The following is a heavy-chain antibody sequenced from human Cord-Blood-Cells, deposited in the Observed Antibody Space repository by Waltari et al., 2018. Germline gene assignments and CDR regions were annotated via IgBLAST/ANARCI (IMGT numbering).Heavy chain of an antibody. Sequence: QVQLVESGGGVVQPGRSLRLSCAASGFTFSSYRLHWVRQAPGKGLEWVAVIWYDGSNKYYADSVKGRFTISRDNSKNTLYLQMNSLRAEDTAVYYCARDDHVGADAFDIWGQGTMVTVSS. J-gene: IGHJ3*02. D-gene: IGHD1-26*01. CDR1: GFTFSSYR. V-gene: IGHV3-33*01. CDR3: ARDDHVGADAFDI. CDR2: IWYDGSNK.